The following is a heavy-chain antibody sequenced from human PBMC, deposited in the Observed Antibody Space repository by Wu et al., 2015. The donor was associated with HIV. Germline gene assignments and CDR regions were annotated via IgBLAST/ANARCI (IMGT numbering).Heavy chain of an antibody. CDR1: GGTFSSYA. CDR3: ARQRAYTSGWYIFDY. CDR2: MNPRSGNT. Sequence: QVQLVQSGAEVKKPGSSVKVSCKASGGTFSSYAISWVRQAPGQGLEWMGWMNPRSGNTGYAQKFQGRVTMTRDTSISTANMELSSLRSEDTAVYYCARQRAYTSGWYIFDYWGQGTLVTVSS. D-gene: IGHD6-19*01. J-gene: IGHJ4*02. V-gene: IGHV1-8*02.